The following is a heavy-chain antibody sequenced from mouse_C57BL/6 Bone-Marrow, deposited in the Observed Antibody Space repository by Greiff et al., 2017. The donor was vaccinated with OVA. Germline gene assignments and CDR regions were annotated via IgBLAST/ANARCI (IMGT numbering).Heavy chain of an antibody. V-gene: IGHV1-55*01. CDR1: GYTFTSYW. CDR3: ARWLLSWYFDV. CDR2: IYPGSGST. D-gene: IGHD2-3*01. J-gene: IGHJ1*03. Sequence: QVHVKQPGAELVKPGASVKMSCKASGYTFTSYWITWVKQRPGQGLEWIGDIYPGSGSTNYNEKFKSKATLTVDTSSSTAYMQLSSLTSEDSAVYYCARWLLSWYFDVWGTGTTVTVSS.